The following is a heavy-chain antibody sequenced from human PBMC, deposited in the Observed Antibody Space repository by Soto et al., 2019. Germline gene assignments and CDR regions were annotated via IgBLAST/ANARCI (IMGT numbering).Heavy chain of an antibody. CDR2: IKPGTSDI. CDR3: ARQLSHICDS. V-gene: IGHV5-51*01. CDR1: GYKFGSAW. D-gene: IGHD3-3*02. Sequence: GESLKISCKGVGYKFGSAWIGWVRQMPGKGLEWMGIIKPGTSDIRYSPSCRGHVTISADEAVSTAYLQWSSLKASDTAMYYCARQLSHICDSWGQGTLVTVSA. J-gene: IGHJ4*02.